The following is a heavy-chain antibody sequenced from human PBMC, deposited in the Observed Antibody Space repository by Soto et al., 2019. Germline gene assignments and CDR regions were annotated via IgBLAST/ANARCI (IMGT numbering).Heavy chain of an antibody. CDR2: IYYTGST. CDR3: ARARLTFAYGMDV. Sequence: QVLLRESGPGLVKPSETLSLACTVSGGPFNSGAYSWIWIRQPPGKGLEWIGSIYYTGSTNFNPSLKSRVPISMDTSKNQFSLTLKSVTTADTAVYYCARARLTFAYGMDVWGQGATVTVPS. V-gene: IGHV4-61*08. D-gene: IGHD3-16*01. CDR1: GGPFNSGAYS. J-gene: IGHJ6*02.